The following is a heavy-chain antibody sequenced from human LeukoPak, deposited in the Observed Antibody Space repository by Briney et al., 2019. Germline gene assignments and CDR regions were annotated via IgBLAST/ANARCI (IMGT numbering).Heavy chain of an antibody. CDR2: ISYSGST. CDR1: GGSISSYS. Sequence: SETLSLTCTVSGGSISSYSWSWIRQPPGKGLEWIGYISYSGSTNYSPSLKSRVTISVDTSKNQFSLKLSSVTAADTAVYYCARGSGGDSYYYYYYGMDVWGQGTTVTVSS. CDR3: ARGSGGDSYYYYYYGMDV. V-gene: IGHV4-59*01. J-gene: IGHJ6*02. D-gene: IGHD3-10*01.